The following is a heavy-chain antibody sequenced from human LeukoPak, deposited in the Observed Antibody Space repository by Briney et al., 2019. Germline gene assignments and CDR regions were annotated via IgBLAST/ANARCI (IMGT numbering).Heavy chain of an antibody. J-gene: IGHJ5*02. CDR2: VYKSGGT. D-gene: IGHD3-16*01. CDR3: ARVPVGGSFDP. CDR1: GVSVSSGNYY. Sequence: SETLSLTCTVSGVSVSSGNYYWSWIRQPPGKGLEWIGYVYKSGGTSYNPSLKGRVTISVDTSKNQFSLKLSSVTTADTAVYYCARVPVGGSFDPWGQGTLVTVSS. V-gene: IGHV4-61*01.